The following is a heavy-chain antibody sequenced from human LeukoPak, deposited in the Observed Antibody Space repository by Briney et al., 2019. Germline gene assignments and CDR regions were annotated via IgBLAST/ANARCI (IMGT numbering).Heavy chain of an antibody. Sequence: PSETLSLTCTVAGGALSTEYGGWVRQTAGRGLEWMGHIYYTASPNYNPSLTSRLTISIDASTHQVSLPLSSVTAADTAVYYCVRDTYYYTSGSWNDVFDIWGQGTMVTVSS. CDR2: IYYTASP. CDR1: GGALSTEY. V-gene: IGHV4-59*01. CDR3: VRDTYYYTSGSWNDVFDI. D-gene: IGHD3-10*01. J-gene: IGHJ3*02.